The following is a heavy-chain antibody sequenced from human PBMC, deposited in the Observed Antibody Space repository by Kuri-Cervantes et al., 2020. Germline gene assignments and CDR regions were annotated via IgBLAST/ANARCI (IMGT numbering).Heavy chain of an antibody. CDR1: GYTFTSYD. Sequence: ASVKVSCKASGYTFTSYDINWVRQATGQGLEWMGWISAYNGNTNYAQKLQGRVTMTTDTSTSTAYMELRSLRSDGTAVYYCARGGGSSGWYPINYYYYGMDVWGQGTTVTVSS. J-gene: IGHJ6*02. CDR2: ISAYNGNT. V-gene: IGHV1-18*01. CDR3: ARGGGSSGWYPINYYYYGMDV. D-gene: IGHD6-19*01.